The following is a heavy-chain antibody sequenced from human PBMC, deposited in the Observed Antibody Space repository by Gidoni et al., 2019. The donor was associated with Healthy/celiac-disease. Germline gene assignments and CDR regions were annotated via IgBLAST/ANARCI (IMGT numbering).Heavy chain of an antibody. Sequence: QVQLVQSGAEVKKPGASVKVSCKASGYTFTGDYMHWVRQAPGQGLEWMGWINPNSGGTNYAQKFQGSVTMTRDTSISTAYMDLSRLRSDDTAVYYCAIDSRRGYSYGYYYYGMDVWGQGTTVTVSS. CDR2: INPNSGGT. CDR1: GYTFTGDY. CDR3: AIDSRRGYSYGYYYYGMDV. J-gene: IGHJ6*02. D-gene: IGHD5-18*01. V-gene: IGHV1-2*02.